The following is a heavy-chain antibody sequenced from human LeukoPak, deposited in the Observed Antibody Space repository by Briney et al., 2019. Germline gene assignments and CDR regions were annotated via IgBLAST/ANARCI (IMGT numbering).Heavy chain of an antibody. CDR2: INPNSGGT. D-gene: IGHD6-19*01. CDR1: GYTFTGYY. J-gene: IGHJ3*02. CDR3: ARDMSAVAGIGAFDI. V-gene: IGHV1-2*02. Sequence: ASVKVSCKASGYTFTGYYMHWVRQAPGQGLEWMGWINPNSGGTNYAQKFQGRVTMTRDTSISTAYMELRSLRSDDTAVYYCARDMSAVAGIGAFDIWGQGTMVTVSS.